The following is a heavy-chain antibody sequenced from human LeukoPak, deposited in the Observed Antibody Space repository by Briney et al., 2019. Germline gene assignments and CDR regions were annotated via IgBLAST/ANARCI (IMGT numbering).Heavy chain of an antibody. D-gene: IGHD4-17*01. V-gene: IGHV1-2*06. Sequence: ASVTVSCTASGYTFTGYYMHWVRQAPGQGLEWMGRINPNSGGTNYAQKFQGRVTMTRDTSISTAYMELSRLRSDDTAVYYCARGEENDYGDYGDWFDPWGQGTLVTVSS. J-gene: IGHJ5*02. CDR3: ARGEENDYGDYGDWFDP. CDR1: GYTFTGYY. CDR2: INPNSGGT.